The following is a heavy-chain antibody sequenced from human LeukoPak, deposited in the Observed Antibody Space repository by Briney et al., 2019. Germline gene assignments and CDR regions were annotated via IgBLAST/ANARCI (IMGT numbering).Heavy chain of an antibody. J-gene: IGHJ4*02. V-gene: IGHV3-30*18. CDR2: ISYDGSNK. CDR3: AKVAWVY. Sequence: GGSLRLYCAASGFTFSSYGMHWVRQAPGKGLEWVAVISYDGSNKYYADSVKGRFTISRDNSKNTLYLQMNSLRAEDTAVYYCAKVAWVYWGQGTLVTVSS. D-gene: IGHD7-27*01. CDR1: GFTFSSYG.